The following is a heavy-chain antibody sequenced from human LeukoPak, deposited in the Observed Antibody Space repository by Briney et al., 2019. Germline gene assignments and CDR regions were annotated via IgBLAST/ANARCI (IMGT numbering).Heavy chain of an antibody. D-gene: IGHD3-10*01. Sequence: GGSLRLSCAASGFTFSSYWMSWVRQAPGEGLEWVANIKQDGSDKFYVDSVKGRFTISRDNAKNSLYLQMNSLRAEDTAVYYCATGPQWFGELFCDYWGQGTLVSVSS. J-gene: IGHJ4*02. V-gene: IGHV3-7*01. CDR1: GFTFSSYW. CDR2: IKQDGSDK. CDR3: ATGPQWFGELFCDY.